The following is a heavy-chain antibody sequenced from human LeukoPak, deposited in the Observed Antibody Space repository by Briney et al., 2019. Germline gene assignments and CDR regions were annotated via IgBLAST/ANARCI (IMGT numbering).Heavy chain of an antibody. Sequence: GGSLRLSCAASGFTFSSYSMSWIRQAPGKGLEWVSYISSSGTTIYYADSVKGRFTISRDNAKNSLYLQMNSLRAEDTAVYYCARRRDSGSLQHFDYWGQGTLVTVSS. CDR1: GFTFSSYS. CDR2: ISSSGTTI. D-gene: IGHD1-26*01. V-gene: IGHV3-48*04. CDR3: ARRRDSGSLQHFDY. J-gene: IGHJ4*02.